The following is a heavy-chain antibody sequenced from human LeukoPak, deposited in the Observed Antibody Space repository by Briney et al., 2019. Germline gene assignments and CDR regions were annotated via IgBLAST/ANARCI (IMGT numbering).Heavy chain of an antibody. V-gene: IGHV3-48*03. Sequence: GGSLRLSCAASGFTVSSNYMNWVRQAPGKGLEWVSYIPSGGSTIFYADSVKGRFTISRDNAKNSLYLQMNSLRADDTAVYYCARSGTTSLFDYWGQGTLVTVSS. CDR1: GFTVSSNY. CDR3: ARSGTTSLFDY. CDR2: IPSGGSTI. D-gene: IGHD1-14*01. J-gene: IGHJ4*02.